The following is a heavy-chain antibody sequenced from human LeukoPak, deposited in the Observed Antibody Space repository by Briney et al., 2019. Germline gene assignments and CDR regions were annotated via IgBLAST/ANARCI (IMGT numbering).Heavy chain of an antibody. CDR2: LDPGDSDA. J-gene: IGHJ4*02. CDR1: GYSFINYW. CDR3: ARRSLGSSSGFDY. Sequence: GESLKISCKGSGYSFINYWIGWVRQMPGKGLEWMGNLDPGDSDARYSPSFQGLVLISVDKSISTAYLQWSSLKASDTAIYYCARRSLGSSSGFDYWGQGTLVTVSS. D-gene: IGHD6-6*01. V-gene: IGHV5-51*01.